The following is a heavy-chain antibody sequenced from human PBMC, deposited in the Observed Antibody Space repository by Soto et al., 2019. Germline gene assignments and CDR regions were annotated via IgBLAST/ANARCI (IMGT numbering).Heavy chain of an antibody. Sequence: SETMSLTCAVYGGSFSGYYWSWIRQPPGKGLEWIGEINHSGSTNYNPSLKSRVTISVDTSKNQFSLKLSSVTAADTAVYYCARGVEQWPGNCWFDPWGQGTLVTVSS. CDR1: GGSFSGYY. CDR2: INHSGST. J-gene: IGHJ5*02. CDR3: ARGVEQWPGNCWFDP. D-gene: IGHD6-19*01. V-gene: IGHV4-34*01.